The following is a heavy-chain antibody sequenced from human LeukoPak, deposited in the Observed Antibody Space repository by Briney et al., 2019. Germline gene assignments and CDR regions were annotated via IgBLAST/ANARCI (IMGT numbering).Heavy chain of an antibody. D-gene: IGHD3-22*01. CDR3: ARARASYYGSSGYWGYFDY. V-gene: IGHV3-7*01. CDR1: GFSFSRYW. J-gene: IGHJ4*02. CDR2: INQDGSDK. Sequence: PGGSLRLSCAASGFSFSRYWMSWVRQTPGKGLEWVANINQDGSDKYYVDSVKGRFTISRDNAKNSLYLQMNSLRAEDTAVYYCARARASYYGSSGYWGYFDYWGQGTLVTVSS.